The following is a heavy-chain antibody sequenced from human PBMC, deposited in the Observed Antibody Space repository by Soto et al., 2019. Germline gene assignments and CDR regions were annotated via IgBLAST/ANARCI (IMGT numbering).Heavy chain of an antibody. CDR1: GGSISSYY. D-gene: IGHD1-7*01. CDR2: IYYSGST. J-gene: IGHJ6*02. CDR3: ARDRVTGTTYYYYYGMDV. V-gene: IGHV4-59*01. Sequence: SETLSLTCTVSGGSISSYYWSWIRQPPGKGLEWIGYIYYSGSTNYNPSLKSRVTISVDTSKNQFSLKLSSVTAADTAVYYCARDRVTGTTYYYYYGMDVWGQGTTETVSS.